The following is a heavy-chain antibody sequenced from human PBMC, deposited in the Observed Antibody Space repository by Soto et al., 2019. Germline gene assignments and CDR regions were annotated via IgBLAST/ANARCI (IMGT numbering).Heavy chain of an antibody. D-gene: IGHD1-26*01. CDR1: GFSFSTYN. Sequence: EVQVVESGGGLVKPGGSLRLSCATSGFSFSTYNMNWVRQAPGKGLEWVSSINGRSNYKYYTDSVKGRFAISRDNPKNSRDLQMDSLRVEDTAGYYCVREDGLVGSNSAFDYWGQGTLVTVSS. CDR3: VREDGLVGSNSAFDY. V-gene: IGHV3-21*02. CDR2: INGRSNYK. J-gene: IGHJ4*02.